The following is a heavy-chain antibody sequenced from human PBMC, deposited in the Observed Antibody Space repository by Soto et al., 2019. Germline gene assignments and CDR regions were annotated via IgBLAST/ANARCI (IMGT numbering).Heavy chain of an antibody. D-gene: IGHD3-10*01. CDR1: GYTFTSYG. V-gene: IGHV1-18*01. CDR3: ARVRVTTDPPHWFDP. CDR2: ISAYNGNT. J-gene: IGHJ5*02. Sequence: ASVKVSCKASGYTFTSYGISWVRQAPGQGLEWMGWISAYNGNTNYAQKLQGRVTMTTDTSTSTAYMELRSLRSDDTAVYYCARVRVTTDPPHWFDPCDQGTLVTVSS.